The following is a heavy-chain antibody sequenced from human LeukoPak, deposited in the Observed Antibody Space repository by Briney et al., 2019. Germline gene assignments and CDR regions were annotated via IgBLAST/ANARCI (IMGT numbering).Heavy chain of an antibody. D-gene: IGHD3-10*01. CDR3: AVGLSMVRGVINDY. Sequence: ASVKVSCKASGYTFTGYYMHWVRQAPGQGLEWMGWINPNSGGTNYAQKFQGRVTMTWDTSISTAYMELSRLRSDDTAVYYCAVGLSMVRGVINDYWGQGTLVTVSS. CDR1: GYTFTGYY. J-gene: IGHJ4*02. V-gene: IGHV1-2*02. CDR2: INPNSGGT.